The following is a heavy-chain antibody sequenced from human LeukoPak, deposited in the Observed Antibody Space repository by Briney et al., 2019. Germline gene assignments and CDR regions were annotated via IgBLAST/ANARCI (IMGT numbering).Heavy chain of an antibody. J-gene: IGHJ4*02. D-gene: IGHD6-19*01. CDR2: INPSGGST. Sequence: ASVKVSCKASGYTFTSYYMHWVRQAPGQGLEWMGIINPSGGSTGYAQKFQGRVTMTRDTSTSTVYMELSSLRSEDTAVYYCARDRISHSVAGPGGYWGQGTLVTVSS. CDR1: GYTFTSYY. CDR3: ARDRISHSVAGPGGY. V-gene: IGHV1-46*01.